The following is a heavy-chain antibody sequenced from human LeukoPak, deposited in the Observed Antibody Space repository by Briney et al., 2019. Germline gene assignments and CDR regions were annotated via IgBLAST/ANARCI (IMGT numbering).Heavy chain of an antibody. J-gene: IGHJ4*02. V-gene: IGHV4-39*01. CDR1: GGSISSSSLY. Sequence: SETLSLTCTVSGGSISSSSLYWGWIRQPPGKGLEWIGSIYYSGNTFYNPSLKSRVTISVDTSKNQFSLKLSSVTAADTAVYYCARLNQGNRFDYWGQGTLVTVSS. D-gene: IGHD1-14*01. CDR3: ARLNQGNRFDY. CDR2: IYYSGNT.